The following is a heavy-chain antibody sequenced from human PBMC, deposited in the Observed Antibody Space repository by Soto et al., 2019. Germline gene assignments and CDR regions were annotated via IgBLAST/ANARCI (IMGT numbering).Heavy chain of an antibody. CDR1: GFTFSGSA. J-gene: IGHJ4*02. V-gene: IGHV3-73*01. CDR3: TRPLPSSSSAY. CDR2: IRSKANSYAT. D-gene: IGHD6-6*01. Sequence: GGSLRLSCAASGFTFSGSAMHWVRQASGKGLEWVGRIRSKANSYATTYAASVKGRFTITRDDSKSTAYLQMNSLKTEDPAMYYCTRPLPSSSSAYWVQGTLVTVSS.